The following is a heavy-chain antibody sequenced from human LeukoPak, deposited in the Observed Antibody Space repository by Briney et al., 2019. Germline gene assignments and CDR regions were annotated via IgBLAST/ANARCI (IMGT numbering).Heavy chain of an antibody. Sequence: GGSLRLSCAASGFDFYDYMMHWVRQVPGKGLEGVSLISWDGGTTNYADSVKGRFTISRDNSKNSLYFLMNDLTAEDTAFYYCARGGYGGVFDYWGQGTLVTVSS. CDR2: ISWDGGTT. D-gene: IGHD4-23*01. J-gene: IGHJ4*02. CDR1: GFDFYDYM. CDR3: ARGGYGGVFDY. V-gene: IGHV3-43D*04.